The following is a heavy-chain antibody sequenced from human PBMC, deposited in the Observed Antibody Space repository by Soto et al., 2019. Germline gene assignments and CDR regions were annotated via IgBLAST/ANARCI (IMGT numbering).Heavy chain of an antibody. CDR1: GGTFSSYA. Sequence: SVKLSCKASGGTFSSYAISWVRQAPGQGLEWMGGIIPIFGTANYAQKFQGRVTITADESTSTAYMELSSLRSEDTAVYYCVFGRRYYFDYWGQGTLVTVSS. J-gene: IGHJ4*02. V-gene: IGHV1-69*13. CDR2: IIPIFGTA. D-gene: IGHD3-10*01. CDR3: VFGRRYYFDY.